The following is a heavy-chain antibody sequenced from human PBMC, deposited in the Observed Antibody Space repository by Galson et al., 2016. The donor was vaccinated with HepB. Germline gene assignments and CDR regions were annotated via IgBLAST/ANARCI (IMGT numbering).Heavy chain of an antibody. V-gene: IGHV2-5*02. D-gene: IGHD1-1*01. Sequence: PALVKPTQTLTLTCTFSGFSLTTSGVGVGWIRQPPGKALEWVALIYWDGDKRYSPSLKSRLTITKDTSKNQVVLTMTNMDPVDTATYYCAHRPGTHLERRHCFDIWGQGTMVTVSA. CDR1: GFSLTTSGVG. CDR2: IYWDGDK. CDR3: AHRPGTHLERRHCFDI. J-gene: IGHJ3*02.